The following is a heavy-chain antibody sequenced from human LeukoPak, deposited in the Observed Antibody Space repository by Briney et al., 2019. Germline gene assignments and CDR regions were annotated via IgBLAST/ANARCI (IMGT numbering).Heavy chain of an antibody. D-gene: IGHD3-10*01. CDR1: GGSISSGSYY. V-gene: IGHV4-61*02. Sequence: SQALSLTCTVSGGSISSGSYYRSWIRPPAGKGLEWIGRIYTSGSTNYNPSLKSRVTISVDTSKNQFSLKLSSVTAADTAVYYCASTARQYGSGSYYHYYYYMDVWGKGTTVTVSS. J-gene: IGHJ6*03. CDR3: ASTARQYGSGSYYHYYYYMDV. CDR2: IYTSGST.